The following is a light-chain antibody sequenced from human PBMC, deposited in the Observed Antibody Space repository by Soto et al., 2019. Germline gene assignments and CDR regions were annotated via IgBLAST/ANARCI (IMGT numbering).Light chain of an antibody. Sequence: QSALTQPASVSGSPGQSITISCTGTSSDVGGYNYVSWYQQHPGKAPKLIIYGVSNRPSGVSDRFSGSKSGNTASLTISGLRAEYEADYYCGSYTDRSTVLFGGGTKVTVL. CDR1: SSDVGGYNY. CDR3: GSYTDRSTVL. J-gene: IGLJ2*01. CDR2: GVS. V-gene: IGLV2-14*01.